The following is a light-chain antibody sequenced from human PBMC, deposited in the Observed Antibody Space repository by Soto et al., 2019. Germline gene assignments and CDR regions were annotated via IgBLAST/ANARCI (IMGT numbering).Light chain of an antibody. V-gene: IGLV2-8*01. CDR3: SSYAGSNNLV. CDR1: GSDVGGYNY. Sequence: QSVLIQPPSASGSPGQSVTISCTGTGSDVGGYNYVSWYQQHPGKAPKLMIYEVTTRPSGVPDRFSGSKSGNTASLTVSGLQAEDEADYYCSSYAGSNNLVFGGGTKVTVL. J-gene: IGLJ2*01. CDR2: EVT.